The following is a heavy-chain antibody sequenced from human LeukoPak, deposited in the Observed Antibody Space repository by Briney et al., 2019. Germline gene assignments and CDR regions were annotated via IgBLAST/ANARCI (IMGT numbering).Heavy chain of an antibody. Sequence: SETLSLTCTVSSGSISSYYWNWIRQPAGKGLEWIGRIYPSGSTNYNPSLKSRVTMSVDTSRNQFSLKLSSVTAADTAVYYCAGSYLYYYYYMDVWGKGTTVTISS. CDR3: AGSYLYYYYYMDV. J-gene: IGHJ6*03. CDR1: SGSISSYY. D-gene: IGHD3-16*02. V-gene: IGHV4-4*07. CDR2: IYPSGST.